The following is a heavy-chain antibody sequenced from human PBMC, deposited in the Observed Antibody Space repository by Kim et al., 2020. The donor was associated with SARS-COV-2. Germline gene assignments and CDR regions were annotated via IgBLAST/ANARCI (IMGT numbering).Heavy chain of an antibody. V-gene: IGHV1-18*01. CDR3: SRDLIVGATEGY. CDR1: GYTFTSYG. Sequence: ASVKVSCKASGYTFTSYGISWVRQAPGKGLEGMGWISAYNGNKNYAQKLQGRVTMTTDTSTSTAYMELRSLRSDDTAVYYCSRDLIVGATEGYGGQGTLVTVSS. J-gene: IGHJ4*02. CDR2: ISAYNGNK. D-gene: IGHD1-26*01.